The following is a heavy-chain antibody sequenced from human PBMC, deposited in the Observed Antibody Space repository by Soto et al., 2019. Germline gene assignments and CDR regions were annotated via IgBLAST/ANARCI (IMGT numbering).Heavy chain of an antibody. D-gene: IGHD5-18*01. CDR3: ARRRGYRYSYGPYYYYYRMDV. J-gene: IGHJ6*02. CDR2: INHSGST. Sequence: SEALSLTCAVYGGSFSGYYWSWIRQPPGKGLEWIGEINHSGSTNYNPSLKSRVTISVDTSKNQFSLKLSSVTAADTAVYYCARRRGYRYSYGPYYYYYRMDVWGQGTTVTVSS. CDR1: GGSFSGYY. V-gene: IGHV4-34*01.